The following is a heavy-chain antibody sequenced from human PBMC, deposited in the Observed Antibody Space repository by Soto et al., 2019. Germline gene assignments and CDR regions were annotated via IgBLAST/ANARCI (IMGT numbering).Heavy chain of an antibody. V-gene: IGHV3-64*01. CDR3: ARELVHGYLDL. D-gene: IGHD2-8*02. CDR2: ISSNGGST. Sequence: PGGSLRLSCAASGFTFSSYAMHWVRQAPGKGLEYVSAISSNGGSTYYANSVKGRFTISRDNAKRTLYLQMTSLRADDTARYYCARELVHGYLDLWGQGTLVTVSS. J-gene: IGHJ4*02. CDR1: GFTFSSYA.